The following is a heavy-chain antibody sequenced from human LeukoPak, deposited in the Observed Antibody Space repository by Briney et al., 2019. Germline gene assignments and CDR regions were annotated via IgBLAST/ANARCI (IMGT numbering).Heavy chain of an antibody. CDR1: GYTFTSYA. Sequence: ASVRVSCKASGYTFTSYAMHWVRQAPGQRLEWMGWISAYNGNTNYAQKLQGRVTMTTDTSTSTAYMELRSLRSDDTAVYYCARDGGYDYGWFDPWGQGTLVTVSS. J-gene: IGHJ5*02. CDR3: ARDGGYDYGWFDP. V-gene: IGHV1-18*01. D-gene: IGHD5-12*01. CDR2: ISAYNGNT.